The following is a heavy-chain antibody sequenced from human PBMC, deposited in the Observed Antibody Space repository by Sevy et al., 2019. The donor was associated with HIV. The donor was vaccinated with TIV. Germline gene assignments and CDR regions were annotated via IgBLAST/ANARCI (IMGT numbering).Heavy chain of an antibody. CDR1: GFTFSSYW. J-gene: IGHJ6*02. V-gene: IGHV3-7*01. CDR2: IKQDGSEK. CDR3: ARDVSWSGTYYYYGMDV. Sequence: GGSLRLSCAASGFTFSSYWMSWVRQAPGKGLEWVANIKQDGSEKYYVDSVKGRFTISRDNAKNSLYLQMNSLRAEDTAVYYCARDVSWSGTYYYYGMDVWGQGTTVTVSS. D-gene: IGHD3-3*01.